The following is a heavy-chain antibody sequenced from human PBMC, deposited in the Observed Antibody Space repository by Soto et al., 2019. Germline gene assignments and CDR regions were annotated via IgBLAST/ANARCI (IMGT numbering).Heavy chain of an antibody. CDR3: XXXXXYAGGXXXXFDL. D-gene: IGHD2-15*01. CDR2: ISTNGDRT. J-gene: IGHJ2*01. V-gene: IGHV3-64*01. Sequence: EVQLVESGGGLVQPGGSLRLSCAASGFTFSNYAMHWVRQAPGKGLQYVSVISTNGDRTNYANSVKGRFTISRDNSKNXXXXXXXXXXXXXXXXXXXXXXXXYAGGXXXXFDLWGRGTLVTVSS. CDR1: GFTFSNYA.